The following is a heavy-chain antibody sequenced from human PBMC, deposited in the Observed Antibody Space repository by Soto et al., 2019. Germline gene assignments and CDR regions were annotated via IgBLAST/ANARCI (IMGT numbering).Heavy chain of an antibody. CDR1: GFTFSSYA. J-gene: IGHJ4*02. Sequence: RRLSCAASGFTFSSYAMSWVRQAPGKGLEWVSAISGSGGSTYYADSVKGRFTISRDNSKNTLYLQMNSLRAEDTAVYYCAKDRSKASRPFDYWGQGTLVTVSS. D-gene: IGHD4-4*01. CDR2: ISGSGGST. V-gene: IGHV3-23*01. CDR3: AKDRSKASRPFDY.